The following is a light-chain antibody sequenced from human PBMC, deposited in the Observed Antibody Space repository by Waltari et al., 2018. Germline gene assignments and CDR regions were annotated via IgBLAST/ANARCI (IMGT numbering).Light chain of an antibody. V-gene: IGKV1-5*03. Sequence: DIQMTQSPSALSASVVDRVTITCRTSQSIGSWLAWYQQKPGKAPELLIYKASRLEIGVPSRFSGSGSGTEFTLTINSLQPDDFASYYCQQYNNYSRTFGQGTKVEIK. J-gene: IGKJ1*01. CDR1: QSIGSW. CDR3: QQYNNYSRT. CDR2: KAS.